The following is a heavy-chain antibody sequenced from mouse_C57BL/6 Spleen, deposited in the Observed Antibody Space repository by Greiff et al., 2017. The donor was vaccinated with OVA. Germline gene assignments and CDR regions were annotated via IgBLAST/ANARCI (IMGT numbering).Heavy chain of an antibody. J-gene: IGHJ4*01. V-gene: IGHV1-39*01. CDR2: INPNYGTT. CDR3: ARSHYYGSSGDYYAMDY. CDR1: GYSFTDYN. D-gene: IGHD1-1*01. Sequence: VQLKESGPELVKPGASVKISCKASGYSFTDYNMNWVKQSNGKSLEWIGVINPNYGTTSYNQKFKGKATLTVDQSSSTAYMQLNSLTSEDSAVYYCARSHYYGSSGDYYAMDYWGQGTSVTVSS.